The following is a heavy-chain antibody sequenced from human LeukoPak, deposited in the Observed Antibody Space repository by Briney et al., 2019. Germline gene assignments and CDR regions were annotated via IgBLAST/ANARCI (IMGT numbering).Heavy chain of an antibody. Sequence: GGSLRLSCAGSGFNFGAFSLTWIRQAPGRGLEWVSVISGYGAGTDYADSVKGRFTISRDNSKNRLYLQMNSLRAEDTAVYYCARESGTYGKPFDYWGQGTLVTVSS. CDR3: ARESGTYGKPFDY. J-gene: IGHJ4*02. D-gene: IGHD6-13*01. CDR2: ISGYGAGT. V-gene: IGHV3-23*01. CDR1: GFNFGAFS.